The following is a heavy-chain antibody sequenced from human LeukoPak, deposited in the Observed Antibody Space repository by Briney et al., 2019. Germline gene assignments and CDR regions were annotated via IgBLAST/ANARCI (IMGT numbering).Heavy chain of an antibody. J-gene: IGHJ5*02. V-gene: IGHV4-61*02. D-gene: IGHD3-22*01. CDR2: IYTSGST. Sequence: PSQTLSLTCTVSGGSISSGSYYWSWIRQPAGKGLEWIGRIYTSGSTNYNPSLKSRVTISVDTSKNQFSLKLSSATAADTAVYYCARVPTWYDSREGLEPNWFDPWGQGTLVTVSS. CDR1: GGSISSGSYY. CDR3: ARVPTWYDSREGLEPNWFDP.